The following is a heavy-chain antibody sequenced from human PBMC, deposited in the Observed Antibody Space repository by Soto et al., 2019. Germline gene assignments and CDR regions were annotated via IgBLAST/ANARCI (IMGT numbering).Heavy chain of an antibody. Sequence: EVQLVESGGGLVKPGGSLRLSCAASGFTFSSYSMNWVRQAPGKGLEWVSSISSSSSYIYYADSVKGRFTISRDNAKNSLYLQMNSLRAEDTAVYYCARDLGGSSWYFDLWGRGTLVTVSS. CDR3: ARDLGGSSWYFDL. J-gene: IGHJ2*01. D-gene: IGHD1-26*01. CDR2: ISSSSSYI. CDR1: GFTFSSYS. V-gene: IGHV3-21*01.